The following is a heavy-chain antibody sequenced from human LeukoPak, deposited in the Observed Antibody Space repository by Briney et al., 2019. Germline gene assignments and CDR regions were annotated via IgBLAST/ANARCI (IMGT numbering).Heavy chain of an antibody. CDR3: ARGRGYWNYYGMDV. CDR2: IYYDGST. D-gene: IGHD2-8*02. J-gene: IGHJ6*02. V-gene: IGHV4-59*01. Sequence: SETLSLTCTVSGVSFSSYYWSWIRQPPGKGLEWIGYIYYDGSTNYSPSLNSRVTISADTSKNQFSLKLNSVTAADTAVYYCARGRGYWNYYGMDVWGQGTTVTVSS. CDR1: GVSFSSYY.